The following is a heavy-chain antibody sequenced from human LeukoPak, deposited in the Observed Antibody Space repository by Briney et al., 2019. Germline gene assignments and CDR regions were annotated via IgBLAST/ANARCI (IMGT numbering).Heavy chain of an antibody. CDR1: GFTFSSYD. Sequence: GGSLRLSCAASGFTFSSYDMHWVRQGTGKGLEWVSAIGTAGDTYYPGSVKGRFTTSRENAKNSLYLQMNSLRVGDTAGYYCARGRGWGTFDIWGQGTMVTVSS. CDR3: ARGRGWGTFDI. D-gene: IGHD3-10*01. CDR2: IGTAGDT. J-gene: IGHJ3*02. V-gene: IGHV3-13*04.